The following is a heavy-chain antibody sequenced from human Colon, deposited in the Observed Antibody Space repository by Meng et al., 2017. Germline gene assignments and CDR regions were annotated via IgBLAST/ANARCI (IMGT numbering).Heavy chain of an antibody. V-gene: IGHV4-34*02. Sequence: QVQPQQWGAGLLKPSETLSLTCAVYGGSFSGYYWNWIRQAPGKGLEWIGEINHGRSTNYNPSLKNRITMSVDTSRNQFSLNLTSVTAADTAVYYCGSDPTRVTLSQLPVSWGRGTLVTVSS. CDR1: GGSFSGYY. CDR3: GSDPTRVTLSQLPVS. CDR2: INHGRST. D-gene: IGHD2-21*02. J-gene: IGHJ4*02.